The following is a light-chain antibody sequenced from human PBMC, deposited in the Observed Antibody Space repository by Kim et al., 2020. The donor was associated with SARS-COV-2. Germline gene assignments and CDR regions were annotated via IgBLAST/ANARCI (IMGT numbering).Light chain of an antibody. V-gene: IGKV3-15*01. CDR3: QQYNNWPPWT. CDR2: GTS. J-gene: IGKJ1*01. CDR1: QSVRSN. Sequence: ELVMTQSPATLSVSPGERATLSCRASQSVRSNLAWYQQKPGQAPRLLIYGTSTRATGIPVRFSGSGSGTEFTLTISSLQSEDFAVYYCQQYNNWPPWTFGQGTKVDIK.